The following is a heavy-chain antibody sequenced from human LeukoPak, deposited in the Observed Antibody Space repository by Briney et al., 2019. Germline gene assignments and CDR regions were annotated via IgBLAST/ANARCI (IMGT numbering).Heavy chain of an antibody. CDR2: IKQDGSEK. CDR1: GSTFSSYW. J-gene: IGHJ5*02. D-gene: IGHD2-8*01. Sequence: GGSLRLSCAASGSTFSSYWMSWVRQAPGKGLEWVANIKQDGSEKYYVDSVKGRFTISRDNAKNSLYLQMDSLRAEDTAVYYCARDNVWFDPWAREPWSPSPQ. V-gene: IGHV3-7*01. CDR3: ARDNVWFDP.